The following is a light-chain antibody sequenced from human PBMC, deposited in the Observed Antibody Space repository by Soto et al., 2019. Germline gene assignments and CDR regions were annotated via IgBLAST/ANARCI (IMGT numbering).Light chain of an antibody. Sequence: EIVMTQSPGTLSVSPGERATLSCRASQSVSSSLAWYQQQPGQAPRLLIYGASTRATGIPSRFSGSGSGTEFTLIISSLQSEDFAVYYCQQYNDWPQTFGHGTKVDIK. J-gene: IGKJ1*01. CDR1: QSVSSS. CDR2: GAS. V-gene: IGKV3-15*01. CDR3: QQYNDWPQT.